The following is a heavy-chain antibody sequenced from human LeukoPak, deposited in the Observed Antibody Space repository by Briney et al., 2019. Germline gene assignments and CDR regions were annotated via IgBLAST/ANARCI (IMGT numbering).Heavy chain of an antibody. Sequence: GGSLRLSCAASGFTFRDFWFHWVRQVPGKGPVWVSRVNDDGSKTFYTDSVKGRFTISRDNAKNTVYLQMYSLRVEDTAVYYCARETLGAGLRAPDYWGRGALVTVSS. J-gene: IGHJ4*02. CDR1: GFTFRDFW. CDR3: ARETLGAGLRAPDY. CDR2: VNDDGSKT. V-gene: IGHV3-74*01. D-gene: IGHD3/OR15-3a*01.